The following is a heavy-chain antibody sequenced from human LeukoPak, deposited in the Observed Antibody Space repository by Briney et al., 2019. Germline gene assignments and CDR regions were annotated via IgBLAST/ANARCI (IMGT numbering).Heavy chain of an antibody. J-gene: IGHJ4*02. CDR2: IYYSGST. CDR3: ARVRTRWVDY. V-gene: IGHV4-31*03. D-gene: IGHD3/OR15-3a*01. CDR1: GGSISSGGYY. Sequence: SDTLSLTCTVSGGSISSGGYYWSWIRQHPGKGLEWIGYIYYSGSTYYNPSLKSRVTISVDTSKNQFSLKLSSVTAADTAVYYCARVRTRWVDYWGQGTLVTVSS.